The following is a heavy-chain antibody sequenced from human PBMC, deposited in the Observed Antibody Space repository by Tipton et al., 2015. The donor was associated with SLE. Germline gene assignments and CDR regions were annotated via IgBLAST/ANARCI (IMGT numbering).Heavy chain of an antibody. V-gene: IGHV3-66*01. CDR1: GFTVSSNY. D-gene: IGHD6-13*01. Sequence: SLRLSCAASGFTVSSNYMSWVRQAPGKGLEWVSVIYSGGSTFYADSVKGRFTISRDDSKNSLYLQMNSLKTEDTAVYYCARDGGSSWYLDYWGQGTLVTVSS. CDR3: ARDGGSSWYLDY. J-gene: IGHJ4*02. CDR2: IYSGGST.